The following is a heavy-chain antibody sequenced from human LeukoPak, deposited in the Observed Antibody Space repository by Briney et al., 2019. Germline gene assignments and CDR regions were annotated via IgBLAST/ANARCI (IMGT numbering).Heavy chain of an antibody. Sequence: ASVKVSCKASGYTFTGYYMHWVRQAPGQGLEWLEWINPNIGGTNYAQKFQGRVTMTRDTSISTAYMELSRLRSDDTAVYYCAREGYSSSWYFGETSNWFDPWGQGTLVTVSS. CDR3: AREGYSSSWYFGETSNWFDP. V-gene: IGHV1-2*02. CDR2: INPNIGGT. J-gene: IGHJ5*02. D-gene: IGHD6-13*01. CDR1: GYTFTGYY.